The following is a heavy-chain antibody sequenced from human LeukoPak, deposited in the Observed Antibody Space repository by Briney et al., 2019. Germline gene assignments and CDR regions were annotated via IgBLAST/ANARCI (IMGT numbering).Heavy chain of an antibody. CDR2: ISYDGSNK. V-gene: IGHV3-30-3*01. J-gene: IGHJ4*02. CDR1: GFTFSSYA. CDR3: AKGYSGFAYFDY. Sequence: GRSLRLSCAASGFTFSSYAMHWVRQAPGKGLEWVALISYDGSNKYYADSVEGRFTISRDNSKNTLYLQMNSLRAEDTAVYYCAKGYSGFAYFDYWGQGTLVTVSS. D-gene: IGHD5-12*01.